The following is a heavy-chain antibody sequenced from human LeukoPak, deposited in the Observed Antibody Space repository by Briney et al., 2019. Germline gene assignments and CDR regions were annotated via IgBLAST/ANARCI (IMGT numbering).Heavy chain of an antibody. D-gene: IGHD3-10*01. CDR3: ARDGSRELLWFGGLLGSSAFDI. CDR2: LYHSGST. J-gene: IGHJ3*02. Sequence: SETLSLTCTVSGYSISSGYFWGRIRQPPGKGLEWIGSLYHSGSTYYNPALKSRVTISVDTSKNQFSLKLSSVTAADTAFYYCARDGSRELLWFGGLLGSSAFDIWGQGTMVTVSS. V-gene: IGHV4-38-2*02. CDR1: GYSISSGYF.